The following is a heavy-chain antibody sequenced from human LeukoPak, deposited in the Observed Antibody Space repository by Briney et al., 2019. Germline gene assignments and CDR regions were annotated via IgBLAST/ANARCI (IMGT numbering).Heavy chain of an antibody. J-gene: IGHJ5*02. D-gene: IGHD4-23*01. CDR3: AKDDPSDYGGNWFDP. CDR1: GIIVSTNY. CDR2: IYSGGST. Sequence: GGSLRLSCAPFGIIVSTNYMSWVRQAPGKGLEWVSLIYSGGSTYYADSVRGRFTISRDNSKNTLYLQMHTLRAEDTAAYYCAKDDPSDYGGNWFDPWGQGTLVTVSS. V-gene: IGHV3-53*01.